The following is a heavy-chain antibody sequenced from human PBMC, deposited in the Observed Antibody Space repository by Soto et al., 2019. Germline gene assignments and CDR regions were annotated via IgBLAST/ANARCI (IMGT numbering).Heavy chain of an antibody. D-gene: IGHD4-17*01. V-gene: IGHV1-69*13. CDR2: IIPIFGTA. CDR3: ARGDPDGDSLYYYGMDV. J-gene: IGHJ6*02. Sequence: ASVKVSCKASGGTFSSYAISWVRQAPGQGLEWMGGIIPIFGTANYAQKFQGRVTITADESTSTAYMELSSLRSEDTAVYYCARGDPDGDSLYYYGMDVWGQGTTVTVSS. CDR1: GGTFSSYA.